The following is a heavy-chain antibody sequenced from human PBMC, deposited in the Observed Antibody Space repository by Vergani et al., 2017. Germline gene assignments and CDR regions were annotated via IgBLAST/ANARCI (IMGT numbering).Heavy chain of an antibody. J-gene: IGHJ6*02. CDR1: GGTFSSYA. D-gene: IGHD3-22*01. CDR2: IIPIFGTA. CDR3: ARDLDYYDSSGYQGSPAYYYYYGMDV. V-gene: IGHV1-69*12. Sequence: QVQLVQSGAEVKKPGSSVKVSCKASGGTFSSYAISWVRQAPGQGLEWMGGIIPIFGTANYAQKFQGRVTITADESTSTAYMELSSLRSEDTAVYYCARDLDYYDSSGYQGSPAYYYYYGMDVWSQGTTVTVSS.